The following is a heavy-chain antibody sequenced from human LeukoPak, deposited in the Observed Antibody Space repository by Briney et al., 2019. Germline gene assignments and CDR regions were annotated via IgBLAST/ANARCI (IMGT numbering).Heavy chain of an antibody. V-gene: IGHV4-39*01. J-gene: IGHJ4*02. D-gene: IGHD2-2*01. CDR2: IYYTGTT. Sequence: SETLSLTCAVSRGSITNSSCYWGWIRQPPGKGLEWIGGIYYTGTTYYSPSLNSRITVSMDTSKKQFSLRLASVTAADTAVYYCARRAVVPAAVSYFDNWGQGTLVTVSS. CDR1: RGSITNSSCY. CDR3: ARRAVVPAAVSYFDN.